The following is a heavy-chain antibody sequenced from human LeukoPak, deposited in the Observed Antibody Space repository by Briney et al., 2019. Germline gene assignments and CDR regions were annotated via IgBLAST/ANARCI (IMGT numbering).Heavy chain of an antibody. D-gene: IGHD3-9*01. CDR2: IYHSGST. V-gene: IGHV4-4*02. CDR3: ARSRPGYYDILTGYFNWFDP. J-gene: IGHJ5*02. CDR1: GGSISSSNW. Sequence: SETLSLTCAVSGGSISSSNWWSWVRQPPGKGLEWIGEIYHSGSTNYNPSLKSRVTISVDKSKNQFSLKLSSVTAADTAVYYCARSRPGYYDILTGYFNWFDPWGQGTLVTVSS.